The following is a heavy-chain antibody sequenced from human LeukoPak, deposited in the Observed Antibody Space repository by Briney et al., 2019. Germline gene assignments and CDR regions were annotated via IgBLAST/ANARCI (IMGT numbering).Heavy chain of an antibody. CDR2: ISSSGSTI. J-gene: IGHJ5*02. CDR1: GFTFSDYY. D-gene: IGHD3-10*01. V-gene: IGHV3-11*01. CDR3: ARPITMVRGVILPWFDP. Sequence: GGSLRLSCAASGFTFSDYYMSWIRQAPGKGLEWVSYISSSGSTIYYADSVKGRFTISRDNAKNSLYLQMNSLRAEDKAVYYCARPITMVRGVILPWFDPWGQGTLVTVSS.